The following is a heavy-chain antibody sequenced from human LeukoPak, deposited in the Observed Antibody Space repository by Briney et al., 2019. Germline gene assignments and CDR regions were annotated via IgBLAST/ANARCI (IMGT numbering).Heavy chain of an antibody. V-gene: IGHV3-30*18. CDR2: ISYDGSDK. J-gene: IGHJ6*02. CDR1: GFTFRRYG. CDR3: VKERESSRIKKYYYYGMDV. D-gene: IGHD2-2*01. Sequence: PGGSLRLSCGASGFTFRRYGMHWVRQAPGKGLEWVAVISYDGSDKYYADSVKGRFTISRDNSKNTLYLQMNSLRAEDTAVYYCVKERESSRIKKYYYYGMDVWGQGTTVTASS.